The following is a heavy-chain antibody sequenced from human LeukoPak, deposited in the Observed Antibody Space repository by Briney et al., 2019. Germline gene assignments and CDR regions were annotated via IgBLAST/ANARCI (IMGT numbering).Heavy chain of an antibody. CDR3: AILNDVPTQTYFDY. CDR1: GYTLTELS. V-gene: IGHV1-24*01. D-gene: IGHD1-1*01. CDR2: FDPEDGET. J-gene: IGHJ4*02. Sequence: ASVKVSCKVPGYTLTELSMHWVRQAPGKGLEWMGGFDPEDGETIYAQKFQGRVTMTEDTSTDTAYMELSSLRSEDTAVYYCAILNDVPTQTYFDYWGQGTLVTVSS.